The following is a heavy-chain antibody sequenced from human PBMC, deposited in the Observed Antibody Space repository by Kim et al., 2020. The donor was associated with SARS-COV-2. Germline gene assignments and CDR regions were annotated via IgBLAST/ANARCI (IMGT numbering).Heavy chain of an antibody. Sequence: SETLSITCTVSGGSISSYYWSWIRQPPGKGLEWIGYIYYSGSTNYNPSLKSRVTISVDTSKNQFSLKLSSVTAADTAVYYCAREDGMATGSAFDIWGQGTMVTVSS. CDR3: AREDGMATGSAFDI. V-gene: IGHV4-59*01. CDR1: GGSISSYY. D-gene: IGHD5-12*01. J-gene: IGHJ3*02. CDR2: IYYSGST.